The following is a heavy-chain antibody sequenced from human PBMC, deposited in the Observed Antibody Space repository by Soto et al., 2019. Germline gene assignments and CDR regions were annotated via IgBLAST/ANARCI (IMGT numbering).Heavy chain of an antibody. V-gene: IGHV3-23*01. CDR2: ISDRGGST. CDR1: GFTFSSYA. J-gene: IGHJ4*02. Sequence: VGSLRLSCAASGFTFSSYAMSWVRHAPGKGLEWVSGISDRGGSTYYADSVKGRFTISRDNSKNTLYLQMNSLRAEDTAVYYCAKVVVGATYYFDYWGQGTLVTVSS. D-gene: IGHD1-26*01. CDR3: AKVVVGATYYFDY.